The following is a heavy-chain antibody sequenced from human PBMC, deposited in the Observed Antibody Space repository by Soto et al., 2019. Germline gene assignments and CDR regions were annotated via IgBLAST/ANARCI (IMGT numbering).Heavy chain of an antibody. CDR1: GGSISGYY. CDR3: ARYQQYFQH. D-gene: IGHD2-2*01. Sequence: SETLSLTCTVSGGSISGYYWSWIRQPPGKGLEWIGYIYYSGSTNYNPSLMSRVTISVDTSRNQFSLKLTSVTAADTAVYYCARYQQYFQHWGQGTQVTSPQ. V-gene: IGHV4-59*08. CDR2: IYYSGST. J-gene: IGHJ1*01.